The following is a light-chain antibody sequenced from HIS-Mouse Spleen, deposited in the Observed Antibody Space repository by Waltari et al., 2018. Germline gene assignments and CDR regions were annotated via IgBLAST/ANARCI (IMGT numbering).Light chain of an antibody. CDR2: DVS. Sequence: QSALPQPASVSGSPGQSTPIPCTGTICAVGGYNYGSWYQQHPGKAPKLMIYDVSNRPSEVSNRFSGSKSGNTASLTISGLQAEDEADYYCSSYTSSSTEVFGGGTKLTVL. J-gene: IGLJ2*01. CDR3: SSYTSSSTEV. CDR1: ICAVGGYNY. V-gene: IGLV2-14*03.